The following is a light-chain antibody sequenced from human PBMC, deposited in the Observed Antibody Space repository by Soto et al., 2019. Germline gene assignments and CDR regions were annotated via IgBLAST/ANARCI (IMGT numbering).Light chain of an antibody. CDR1: QSVLYSPNNRNC. J-gene: IGKJ2*01. Sequence: DIVMTQSPDSLAVSLGERATINCKSSQSVLYSPNNRNCLAWFQQKPGQPPKLLMYWASTRESGVPDRFSGSGSGTDFTLTISSLQAEDVAVYYCQQFYSTPHTFGQGTKLEIK. CDR3: QQFYSTPHT. CDR2: WAS. V-gene: IGKV4-1*01.